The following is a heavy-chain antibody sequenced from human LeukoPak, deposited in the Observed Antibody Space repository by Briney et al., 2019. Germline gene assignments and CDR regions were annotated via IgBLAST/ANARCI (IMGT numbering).Heavy chain of an antibody. J-gene: IGHJ4*02. V-gene: IGHV3-7*01. CDR1: GFTFTNHW. CDR3: AREVPMYFDY. CDR2: IKEDGSQK. D-gene: IGHD1-1*01. Sequence: GGSLRLSCAASGFTFTNHWMSWVRQAPGKGLEWVANIKEDGSQKYYVDSVKGRFTISRDNAKSSLFLQMNSLRAEDTAVYYCAREVPMYFDYCGQGTLVTVSS.